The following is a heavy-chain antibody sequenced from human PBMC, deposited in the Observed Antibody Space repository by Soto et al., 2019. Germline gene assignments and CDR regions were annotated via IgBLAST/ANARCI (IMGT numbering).Heavy chain of an antibody. D-gene: IGHD3-3*01. CDR3: ARASDFWSGDYYYYGMDV. CDR2: IYYSGST. CDR1: GGSISSYY. J-gene: IGHJ6*02. V-gene: IGHV4-59*01. Sequence: SETLSLTCTVSGGSISSYYWSWIRQPPGKGLEWIGYIYYSGSTNYNPSLKSRVTISVDTSKNQFSLKLSSVTAADTAVYYCARASDFWSGDYYYYGMDVWGQGTTVTVSS.